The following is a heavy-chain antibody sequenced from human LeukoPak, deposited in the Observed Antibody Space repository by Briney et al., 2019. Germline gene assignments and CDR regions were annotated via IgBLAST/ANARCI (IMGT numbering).Heavy chain of an antibody. CDR1: GYTFTSYG. CDR3: ANRNGGNLPFWDY. Sequence: ASVKVSCKASGYTFTSYGISWVRQAPGQGLEWMGWISAYNGNTNYAQKLQGRVTMTTDTSTSTAYMELSRLTSDDTAVYHCANRNGGNLPFWDYWGQGTLVIVSS. J-gene: IGHJ4*02. CDR2: ISAYNGNT. V-gene: IGHV1-18*01. D-gene: IGHD5-24*01.